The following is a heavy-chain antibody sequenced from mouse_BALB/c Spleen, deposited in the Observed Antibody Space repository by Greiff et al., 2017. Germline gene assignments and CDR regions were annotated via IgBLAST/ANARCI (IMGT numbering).Heavy chain of an antibody. J-gene: IGHJ3*01. V-gene: IGHV5-17*02. CDR3: ARAKYGNSWFAY. CDR1: GFTFSSFG. CDR2: ISSGSSTI. Sequence: EVQLVESGGGLVQPGGSRKLSCAASGFTFSSFGMHWVRQAPEKGLEWVAYISSGSSTIYYADTVKGRFTITRDNPKNTLFLQMTSLRSEDTAMYYCARAKYGNSWFAYWGQGTLVTVSA. D-gene: IGHD2-10*02.